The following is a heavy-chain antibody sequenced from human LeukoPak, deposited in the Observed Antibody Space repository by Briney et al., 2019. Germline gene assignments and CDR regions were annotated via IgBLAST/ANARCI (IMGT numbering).Heavy chain of an antibody. Sequence: GGSLRLSCAASGYTFSSYWMSWVRQAPGKGLEGLANIKQDGSEQYYVDSVKGRFTISRDNAKNSVYLQMSSLRAEDTAVYFCVRDYCSGGTCYKGYWGQGTLVTVSS. J-gene: IGHJ4*02. CDR2: IKQDGSEQ. CDR1: GYTFSSYW. D-gene: IGHD2-15*01. CDR3: VRDYCSGGTCYKGY. V-gene: IGHV3-7*05.